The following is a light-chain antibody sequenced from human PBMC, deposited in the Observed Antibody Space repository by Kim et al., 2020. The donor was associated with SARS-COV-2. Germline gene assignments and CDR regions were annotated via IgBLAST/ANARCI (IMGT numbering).Light chain of an antibody. CDR1: SSDVGAYNY. CDR2: DVT. J-gene: IGLJ1*01. V-gene: IGLV2-14*03. Sequence: QSITISCTGTSSDVGAYNYVSWYQQHPGKAPKLMIYDVTKRPSGVSNRFSGSKSGNTASLTISGLQAEDEADYYCSSCTRSSTYVFGSGTKVTVL. CDR3: SSCTRSSTYV.